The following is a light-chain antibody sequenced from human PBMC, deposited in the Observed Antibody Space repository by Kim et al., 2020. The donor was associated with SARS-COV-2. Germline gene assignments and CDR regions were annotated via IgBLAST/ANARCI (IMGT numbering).Light chain of an antibody. Sequence: PGQSVTISCTGTSSDIGGYNYVSWYQQHPGKAPKLMIYEATKRPSGVPDRFSGSKSGNTASLTVSALQAEDEADYYCSSYAGSAWVFGGGTMLTVL. J-gene: IGLJ3*02. CDR2: EAT. CDR3: SSYAGSAWV. V-gene: IGLV2-8*01. CDR1: SSDIGGYNY.